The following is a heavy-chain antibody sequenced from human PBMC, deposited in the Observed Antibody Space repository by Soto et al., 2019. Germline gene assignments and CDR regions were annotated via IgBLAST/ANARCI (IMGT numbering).Heavy chain of an antibody. V-gene: IGHV4-4*07. CDR2: IYTSGST. J-gene: IGHJ5*02. Sequence: PSETLSLTCTVSGGSISSYYWSWIRQPAGKGLEWIGRIYTSGSTNYNPSLKSRVTMSVDTSKNQFSLKLSSVTAADTAVYYCARVPSLNHPYGDYWFDPWGQGTLVTVSS. CDR1: GGSISSYY. D-gene: IGHD4-17*01. CDR3: ARVPSLNHPYGDYWFDP.